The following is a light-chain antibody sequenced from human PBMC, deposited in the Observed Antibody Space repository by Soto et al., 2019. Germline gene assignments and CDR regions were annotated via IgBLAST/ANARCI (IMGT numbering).Light chain of an antibody. J-gene: IGKJ5*01. CDR3: QQYGSSPPIT. CDR2: GAS. CDR1: QSVSNY. Sequence: EFVLTQSPATLSLSPGERATLSCRASQSVSNYLAWYQQKPGQAPRLLISGASSRATGIPDRFSGSGSGTDFTLTISRLEPEDFAVYYCQQYGSSPPITFGQGTRLEN. V-gene: IGKV3-20*01.